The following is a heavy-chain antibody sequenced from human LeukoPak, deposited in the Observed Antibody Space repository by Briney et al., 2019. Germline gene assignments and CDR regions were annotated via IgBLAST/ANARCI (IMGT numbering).Heavy chain of an antibody. CDR1: GFTFSNYW. CDR2: IKEDGRET. Sequence: GESLRLSCAASGFTFSNYWMSWVRQAPGKGPEWVANIKEDGRETYYLDSVKGRFTISRDNAKNSLYLQMNSLRAEDTAVYYCARTDYWGQGTLVTVSS. V-gene: IGHV3-7*01. CDR3: ARTDY. J-gene: IGHJ4*02.